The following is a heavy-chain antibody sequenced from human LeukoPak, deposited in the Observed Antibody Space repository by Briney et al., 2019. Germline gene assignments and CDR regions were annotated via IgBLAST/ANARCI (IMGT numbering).Heavy chain of an antibody. CDR3: ARDVLVDTAMVNGLNY. V-gene: IGHV1-2*07. CDR1: GYTFTGYY. Sequence: ASVKVSCKASGYTFTGYYMRWVRQAPGQGLEWMGWINPNSGGTNYAHKLQGRVTMTRDTSISTAYMELSRLRSDDTAVYYCARDVLVDTAMVNGLNYWGQGTLVTVSS. D-gene: IGHD5-18*01. CDR2: INPNSGGT. J-gene: IGHJ4*02.